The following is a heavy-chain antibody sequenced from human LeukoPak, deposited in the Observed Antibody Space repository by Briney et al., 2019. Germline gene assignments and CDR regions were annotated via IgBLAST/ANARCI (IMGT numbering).Heavy chain of an antibody. Sequence: PGGSLRLSCAASGFPISSSYMSWVRQAPGKGLEGVAVIWYDGSNKYYADSVKGRFTISRDNSKNTLYLQMNSLRAEDTAVYYCAKSPGYSRGWYIDYWGQGTLVTVSS. V-gene: IGHV3-33*06. CDR3: AKSPGYSRGWYIDY. J-gene: IGHJ4*02. CDR2: IWYDGSNK. CDR1: GFPISSSY. D-gene: IGHD6-19*01.